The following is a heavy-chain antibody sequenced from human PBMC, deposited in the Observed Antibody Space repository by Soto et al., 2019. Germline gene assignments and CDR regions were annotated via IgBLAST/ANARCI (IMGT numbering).Heavy chain of an antibody. Sequence: SETLSLTCTVSGGSISSYYWSWIRQPPGKGPEWIGYVYHSGITNYNPSLESRVTISLDTSQNQFSLKLSSVTAADTAVYYCARGHGVTRHWGQGTLVTVSS. CDR2: VYHSGIT. CDR1: GGSISSYY. CDR3: ARGHGVTRH. D-gene: IGHD2-8*01. J-gene: IGHJ4*02. V-gene: IGHV4-59*12.